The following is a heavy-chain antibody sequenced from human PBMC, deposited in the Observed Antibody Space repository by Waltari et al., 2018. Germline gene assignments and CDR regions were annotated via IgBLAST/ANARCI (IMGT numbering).Heavy chain of an antibody. Sequence: QVQLVESGGGVVQPGGPLRLSCAALDFTFRSYAIPWVRQAPGKGLEWVAVISYNGRNIYYVDSVNGRFTISRDNSKKTLYMQMNSLTAEDTAVYYCARDYCDRANCHGMDVWGQGTTVTV. D-gene: IGHD3-22*01. J-gene: IGHJ6*02. CDR2: ISYNGRNI. CDR3: ARDYCDRANCHGMDV. V-gene: IGHV3-30*04. CDR1: DFTFRSYA.